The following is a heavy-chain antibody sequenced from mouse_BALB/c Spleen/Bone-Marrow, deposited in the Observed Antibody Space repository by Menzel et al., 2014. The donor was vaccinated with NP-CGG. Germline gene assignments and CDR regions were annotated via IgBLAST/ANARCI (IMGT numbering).Heavy chain of an antibody. J-gene: IGHJ2*01. CDR2: ISSGGSYT. V-gene: IGHV5-6*01. CDR1: GLTFSSYG. CDR3: ARSEGGRRGLFDY. Sequence: VQLQQSGGDLVKPGGSLKLSCAASGLTFSSYGMSWVRQTPDKRLEWVATISSGGSYTYYPDSVKGRFTISRDNAKNTLYLQMSSLKSEDTAMYYCARSEGGRRGLFDYWGQGTTLTVSS.